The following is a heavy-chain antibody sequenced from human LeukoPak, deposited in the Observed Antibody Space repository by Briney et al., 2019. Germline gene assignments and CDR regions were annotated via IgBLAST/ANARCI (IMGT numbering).Heavy chain of an antibody. CDR3: ARGTRDKDSSIAARLLFGVNY. V-gene: IGHV3-30*04. CDR2: ISYDGSNK. J-gene: IGHJ4*02. Sequence: GGSLRLSCAASGFTFSSYAMHWVRQAPGKGLEWVAVISYDGSNKYYADSVKGRFTISRVNSKNTLYLQMNSLRAEDTAVYYCARGTRDKDSSIAARLLFGVNYWGQGTLVTVSS. D-gene: IGHD6-6*01. CDR1: GFTFSSYA.